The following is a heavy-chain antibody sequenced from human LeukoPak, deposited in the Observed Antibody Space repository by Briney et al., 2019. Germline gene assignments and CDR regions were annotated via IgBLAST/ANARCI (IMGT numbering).Heavy chain of an antibody. D-gene: IGHD6-13*01. CDR3: ARDKKELQLVPAFDI. Sequence: SETLSLTCTVSGGSISSYYWSWIRQPAGKGLEWIGRIYTSGSTNYNPSLKSRVTMSVDTSKNQFSLKLSSVTAADTAVYYCARDKKELQLVPAFDIWGQGTMVTVSS. CDR1: GGSISSYY. V-gene: IGHV4-4*07. CDR2: IYTSGST. J-gene: IGHJ3*02.